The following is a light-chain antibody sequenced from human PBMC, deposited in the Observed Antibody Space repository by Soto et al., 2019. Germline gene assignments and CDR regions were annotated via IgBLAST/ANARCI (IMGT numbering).Light chain of an antibody. J-gene: IGKJ5*01. CDR3: QLYGISPH. CDR1: QSVSSY. Sequence: EVMFTQSPSTLSLSPGERATLSCRASQSVSSYLAWYQQKPGQAPRLLIYDASNRATGIPDRFSGSASGTDFTLTINRLEPEDFAVYYCQLYGISPHFGQGTRLEIK. CDR2: DAS. V-gene: IGKV3-20*01.